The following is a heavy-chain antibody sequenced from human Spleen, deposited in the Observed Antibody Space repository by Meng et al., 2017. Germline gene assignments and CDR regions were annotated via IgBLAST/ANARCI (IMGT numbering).Heavy chain of an antibody. V-gene: IGHV2-5*01. Sequence: IPFEESGPTLVQPTQTLSVTCTFSGFSLFTNGVGVGWIRQPPAKAPEWLALIYWNDDGRYSPSLKRRLTITKDISRTQVVLTMTNMDPVDTATYYCVHSEVTTYYFDYWGQGILVTVSS. J-gene: IGHJ4*02. CDR2: IYWNDDG. D-gene: IGHD4-17*01. CDR3: VHSEVTTYYFDY. CDR1: GFSLFTNGVG.